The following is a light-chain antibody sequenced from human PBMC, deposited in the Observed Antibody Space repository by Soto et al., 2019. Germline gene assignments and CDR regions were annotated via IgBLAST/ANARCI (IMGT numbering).Light chain of an antibody. V-gene: IGKV1-5*03. J-gene: IGKJ1*01. Sequence: DIQMTQSPSALSASVGDRVTITCRASQSITNRLAWYQQKLGKVPKLLIYKASNLESGVPSRFSGSGSGTEFTLTLSSLQPDDFATYYCQQYNSLPWTFGQGTKVEVK. CDR1: QSITNR. CDR3: QQYNSLPWT. CDR2: KAS.